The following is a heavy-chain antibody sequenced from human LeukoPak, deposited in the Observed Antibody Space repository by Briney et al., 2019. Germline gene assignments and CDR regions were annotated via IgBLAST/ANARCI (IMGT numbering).Heavy chain of an antibody. D-gene: IGHD2-15*01. CDR2: ISAYNGNT. V-gene: IGHV1-18*01. Sequence: ASVKVSCKASGYTFTSYSISWVRQAPGQGLEWMGWISAYNGNTIYAQKVKGRVTMTTGTSTSTAYMELRSLKSGDTAVYYCARASYCSGGSCYSDYWGQGTLVTVFS. CDR1: GYTFTSYS. J-gene: IGHJ4*02. CDR3: ARASYCSGGSCYSDY.